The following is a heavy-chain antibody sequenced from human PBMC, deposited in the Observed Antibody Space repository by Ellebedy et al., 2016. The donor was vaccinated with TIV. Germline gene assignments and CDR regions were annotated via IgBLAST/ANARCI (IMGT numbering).Heavy chain of an antibody. Sequence: GESLKISXVASGFSLGTHSMNWVRPAPGKGLEWLAGISSSSGTIYYADSVKGRFTISRDNAKNSLYLQMDSLRAEDTAVYYCARDRWNYLIYFDVWGKGTTVTVAS. D-gene: IGHD1-7*01. CDR2: ISSSSGTI. CDR1: GFSLGTHS. CDR3: ARDRWNYLIYFDV. J-gene: IGHJ6*03. V-gene: IGHV3-48*01.